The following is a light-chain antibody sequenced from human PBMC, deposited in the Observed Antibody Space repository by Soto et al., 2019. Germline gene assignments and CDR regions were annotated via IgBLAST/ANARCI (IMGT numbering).Light chain of an antibody. V-gene: IGKV3-11*01. Sequence: ENGLAQCPGSLALTPGERATLSCRASQSVSSYLAWYQQKPGQAPRLLIYDASNRATGIPARFSGSGSGTDFTLTISSLEPEDFAVYYCQQRSNWLTFGGGTKVDIK. J-gene: IGKJ4*01. CDR1: QSVSSY. CDR3: QQRSNWLT. CDR2: DAS.